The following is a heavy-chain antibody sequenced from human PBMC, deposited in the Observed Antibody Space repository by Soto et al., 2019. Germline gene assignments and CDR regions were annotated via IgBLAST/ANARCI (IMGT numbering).Heavy chain of an antibody. CDR2: IIPILGIA. CDR1: GGTFSSYT. V-gene: IGHV1-69*08. D-gene: IGHD3-10*01. CDR3: ARESLERGVIS. J-gene: IGHJ5*02. Sequence: QVQLVQSGAEVKKPGSSVKVSCKASGGTFSSYTISWVRQAPGQGLEWMGRIIPILGIANYAQKFQGRVTXTGXKSTSTAYMELSSLRSEDTAVYYCARESLERGVISWGQGTLVTVSS.